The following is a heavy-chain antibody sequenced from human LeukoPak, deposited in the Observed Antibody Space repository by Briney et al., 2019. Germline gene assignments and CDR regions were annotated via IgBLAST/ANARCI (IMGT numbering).Heavy chain of an antibody. CDR3: ARGCSGSNCYKGPPFEI. Sequence: GGSLRLSCAASIFTFSNYNMNRVRQAPGKGLEWISFISSSSETRHYADSVKGRFTISRDNARNSLYLQMNSLRDEDTAVYYCARGCSGSNCYKGPPFEIWGQGTMVTVSS. J-gene: IGHJ3*02. V-gene: IGHV3-48*02. D-gene: IGHD2-2*02. CDR2: ISSSSETR. CDR1: IFTFSNYN.